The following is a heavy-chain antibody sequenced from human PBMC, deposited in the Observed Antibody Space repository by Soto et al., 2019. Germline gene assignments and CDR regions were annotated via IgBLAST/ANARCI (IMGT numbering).Heavy chain of an antibody. CDR1: GFTFDDYA. D-gene: IGHD6-6*01. J-gene: IGHJ6*02. CDR2: ISWNSGSI. V-gene: IGHV3-9*01. CDR3: AKDLRAARGMDV. Sequence: GGSLRLSCAASGFTFDDYAMHWVRQAPGKGLEWVSGISWNSGSIGYADSVKGRFTISRDNAKNSLYLQMNSLRAEDTALYYCAKDLRAARGMDVWGQGTTVTVSS.